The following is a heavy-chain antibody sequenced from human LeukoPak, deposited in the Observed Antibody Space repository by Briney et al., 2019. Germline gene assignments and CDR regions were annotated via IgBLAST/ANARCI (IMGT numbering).Heavy chain of an antibody. V-gene: IGHV4-34*01. Sequence: PSETLSLTCAVYGGSFSGYYWSWIRQPPGEGLEWIGEINHSGSTNYNPSLKSRVTISVDTSKNQFSLKLSSVTAADTAVYYCARLRGGRYCSGGSCNYYGMDVWGQGTTVTVSS. CDR1: GGSFSGYY. J-gene: IGHJ6*02. CDR3: ARLRGGRYCSGGSCNYYGMDV. D-gene: IGHD2-15*01. CDR2: INHSGST.